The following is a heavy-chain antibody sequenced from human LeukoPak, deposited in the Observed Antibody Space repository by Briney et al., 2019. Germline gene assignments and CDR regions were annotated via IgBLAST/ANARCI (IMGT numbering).Heavy chain of an antibody. CDR3: ARVMDSYYDSSGSDY. J-gene: IGHJ4*02. Sequence: ASVKVSCKVSGYTLTELSMHWVRQAPGKGLEWMGGFDPEDGETIYAQKFQGRVTMTEDTSTDTAYMELSSLRSDDTAVYYCARVMDSYYDSSGSDYWGQGTLVTVSS. D-gene: IGHD3-22*01. CDR2: FDPEDGET. CDR1: GYTLTELS. V-gene: IGHV1-24*01.